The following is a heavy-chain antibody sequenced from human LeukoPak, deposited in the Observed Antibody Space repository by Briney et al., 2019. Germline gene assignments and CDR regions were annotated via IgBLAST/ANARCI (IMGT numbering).Heavy chain of an antibody. CDR2: ITSGFTP. Sequence: GGSLRLSCAAPGLTFSHYAMSWFRQAPGKGLEWVSGITSGFTPHYADSVKGRFTISRDNSKNMFHLQLNSLRAEDTAVYYCAKDYSDSRVADVFFEYWGQGTLVTVSS. D-gene: IGHD2-15*01. CDR1: GLTFSHYA. J-gene: IGHJ4*02. CDR3: AKDYSDSRVADVFFEY. V-gene: IGHV3-23*01.